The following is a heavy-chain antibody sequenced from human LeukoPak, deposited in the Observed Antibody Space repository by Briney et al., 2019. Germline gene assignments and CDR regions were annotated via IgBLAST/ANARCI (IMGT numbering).Heavy chain of an antibody. CDR2: INHSGST. D-gene: IGHD3-22*01. Sequence: PSETLSLTCAVYGGSFSGYYWSWIRQPPGKGLEWIGEINHSGSTNYNPSLKSRVTISVDTSKNQFSLKLSSVTAADTAVYYCARGIGSGYYRRYNWFDPWGQGTLVTVSS. J-gene: IGHJ5*02. CDR3: ARGIGSGYYRRYNWFDP. V-gene: IGHV4-34*01. CDR1: GGSFSGYY.